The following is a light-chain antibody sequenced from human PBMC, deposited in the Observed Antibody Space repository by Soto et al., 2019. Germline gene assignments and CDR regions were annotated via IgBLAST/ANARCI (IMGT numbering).Light chain of an antibody. CDR3: EYYGSSIT. J-gene: IGKJ4*01. V-gene: IGKV3-20*01. Sequence: EIVLTHSPGTLSLSPGERVTLSCRASQSISNNHLAWYQQKPGQAPRLLIHGTSNRATGIPDRFSSSGSGTDFTLTFSRLEPEDFAVYYCEYYGSSITVGGGTMVDIK. CDR1: QSISNNH. CDR2: GTS.